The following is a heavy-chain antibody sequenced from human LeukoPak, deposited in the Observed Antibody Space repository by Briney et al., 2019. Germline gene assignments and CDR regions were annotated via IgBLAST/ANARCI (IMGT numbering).Heavy chain of an antibody. D-gene: IGHD4-11*01. CDR2: IYTSGST. J-gene: IGHJ6*03. V-gene: IGHV4-61*02. CDR3: AREMTTVSLVYYYYYMDV. CDR1: GGSISSGSYY. Sequence: SETLSLTCTVSGGSISSGSYYWSWIRQPAGKGLEWSGRIYTSGSTNYNPSLKSRVTISVDTSKNQFSLKLSSVTAADTAVYYCAREMTTVSLVYYYYYMDVWGKGTTVTVSS.